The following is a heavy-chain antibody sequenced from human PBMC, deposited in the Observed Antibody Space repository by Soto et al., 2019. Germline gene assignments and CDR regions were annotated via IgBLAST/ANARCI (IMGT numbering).Heavy chain of an antibody. Sequence: WGSLRLSLASSGFPFCTYAMSWVRQAHGKGLEWFSGIGSGGDETYYADSVKGRFIISRYDSKNTLFLQLSSVSAEDSARYYCAKDRLSYNSVWDPFDFWGLGTVVTVSS. V-gene: IGHV3-23*01. D-gene: IGHD1-20*01. CDR2: IGSGGDET. J-gene: IGHJ3*01. CDR3: AKDRLSYNSVWDPFDF. CDR1: GFPFCTYA.